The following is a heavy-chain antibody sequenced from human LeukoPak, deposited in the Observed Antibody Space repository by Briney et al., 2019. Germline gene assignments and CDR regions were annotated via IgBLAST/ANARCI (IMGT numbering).Heavy chain of an antibody. D-gene: IGHD3-22*01. V-gene: IGHV4-4*07. J-gene: IGHJ4*02. CDR2: IYTSGST. CDR3: AASRHYYDSSVYYLYFDY. CDR1: GDSISYFY. Sequence: SETLSLTCSVSGDSISYFYWSWIRQAAGKGLEWIGRIYTSGSTNYNPSLKSRVTISVDTSRNQFSLKLNSVTAADTAVYYCAASRHYYDSSVYYLYFDYWGQGTLVTVSS.